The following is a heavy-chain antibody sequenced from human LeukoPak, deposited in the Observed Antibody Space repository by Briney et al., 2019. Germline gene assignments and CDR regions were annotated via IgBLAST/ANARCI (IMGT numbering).Heavy chain of an antibody. J-gene: IGHJ5*02. D-gene: IGHD1-26*01. CDR3: ARGVRGGSYGWFDP. Sequence: PSETLSLTCAVYGGSFSGYYWSWIRQPPGKGLEWIGYIYHSESTYYNPSLKSRVTISVDRSKNQFSLKLSSVTAADTAMYYCARGVRGGSYGWFDPWGQGTLVTVSS. CDR2: IYHSEST. V-gene: IGHV4-34*01. CDR1: GGSFSGYY.